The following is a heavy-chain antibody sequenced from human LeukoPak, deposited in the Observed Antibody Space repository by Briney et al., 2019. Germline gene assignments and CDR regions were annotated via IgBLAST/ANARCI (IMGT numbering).Heavy chain of an antibody. V-gene: IGHV3-33*06. Sequence: GGSLRLSCAASGFTFSSYGMHWVRQAPGKGLEWVAVIWYDGSNKYYADSVKGRFTISRDNSKNTLYLQMNSLRAEDTAVYYCAKGCVMGSGWYGDRRYYFDYWGQGTLVTVSS. CDR1: GFTFSSYG. J-gene: IGHJ4*02. CDR3: AKGCVMGSGWYGDRRYYFDY. D-gene: IGHD6-19*01. CDR2: IWYDGSNK.